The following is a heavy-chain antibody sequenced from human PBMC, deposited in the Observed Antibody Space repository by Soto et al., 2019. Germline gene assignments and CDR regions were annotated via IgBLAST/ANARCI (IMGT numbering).Heavy chain of an antibody. Sequence: SETLSLPCTVSGGSMSSIPYYWGWIRQAPGKGLEWIGSIYHTGNTFYNPSLQSRVTTSVDMSKNQFSLKLSSVTAADTAVYYCARHTNRFDYWGQGTLVTVSS. V-gene: IGHV4-39*01. CDR2: IYHTGNT. CDR1: GGSMSSIPYY. CDR3: ARHTNRFDY. J-gene: IGHJ4*02.